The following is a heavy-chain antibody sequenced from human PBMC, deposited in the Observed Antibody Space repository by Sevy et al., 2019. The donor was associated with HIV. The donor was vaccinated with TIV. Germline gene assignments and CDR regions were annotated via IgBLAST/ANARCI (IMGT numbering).Heavy chain of an antibody. J-gene: IGHJ4*02. CDR1: GFTVSSNY. Sequence: GGSLRLSCAASGFTVSSNYMSWVRHAPGKGLEWVSVIYSGGSTYYADSVKGRFTISRDNSKNTLYLQMNSLRAEDTAVYYCARATYGMVRGARFDYWGQGTLVTVSS. V-gene: IGHV3-53*01. CDR2: IYSGGST. CDR3: ARATYGMVRGARFDY. D-gene: IGHD3-10*01.